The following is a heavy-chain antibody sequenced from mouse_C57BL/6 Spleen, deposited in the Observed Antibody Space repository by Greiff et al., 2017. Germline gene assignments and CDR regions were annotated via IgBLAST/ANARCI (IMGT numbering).Heavy chain of an antibody. CDR3: ARGGGFYYGSSYAMEY. CDR2: INPGSGGT. CDR1: GYAFTNYL. D-gene: IGHD1-1*01. J-gene: IGHJ4*01. V-gene: IGHV1-54*01. Sequence: QVQLQQSGAELVRPGTSVKVSCKASGYAFTNYLIEWVKQRPGQGLEWIGVINPGSGGTNYNEKFKGKETLTADKSSSTAYMQLRRLTSEDSAVYICARGGGFYYGSSYAMEYGGQGTSGTVSS.